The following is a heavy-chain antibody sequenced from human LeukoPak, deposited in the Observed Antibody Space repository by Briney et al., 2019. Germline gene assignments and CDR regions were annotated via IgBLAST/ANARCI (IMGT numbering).Heavy chain of an antibody. CDR1: GFTFSSYS. CDR2: ISSSSSTI. CDR3: ARDTLHWNDARNYFDY. V-gene: IGHV3-48*02. D-gene: IGHD1-1*01. J-gene: IGHJ4*02. Sequence: GGSLRLSCAASGFTFSSYSMTWVRQAPGKGLEWVSYISSSSSTIYYADSVKGRFTISRDNAKNSLYLQMNSLRDEDTAVYYCARDTLHWNDARNYFDYWGQGTLVTVSS.